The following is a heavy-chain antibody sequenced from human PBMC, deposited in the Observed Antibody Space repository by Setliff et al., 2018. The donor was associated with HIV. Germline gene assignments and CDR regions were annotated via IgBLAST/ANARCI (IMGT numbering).Heavy chain of an antibody. J-gene: IGHJ4*02. CDR3: ARHLAGIQLLTTTNGPYYFDF. D-gene: IGHD1-1*01. CDR1: GGSMSGSSYY. Sequence: SETLSLTCTVSGGSMSGSSYYWGWIRQPPGKGLEWIGSLDYSGTTYYNPSLKSRVTISVDTSKNQFSLRLNSVTAADTAVYYRARHLAGIQLLTTTNGPYYFDFWGQGLLVTVSS. V-gene: IGHV4-39*01. CDR2: LDYSGTT.